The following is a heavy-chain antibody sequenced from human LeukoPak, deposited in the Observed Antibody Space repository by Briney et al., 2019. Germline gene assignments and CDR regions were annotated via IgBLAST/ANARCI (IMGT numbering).Heavy chain of an antibody. J-gene: IGHJ4*02. D-gene: IGHD3-22*01. V-gene: IGHV1-8*01. CDR1: RYTFTSYD. CDR3: ARLSQTPDYYSNGGYYYLGY. CDR2: MNPNTGRT. Sequence: ASVKVSCKASRYTFTSYDINWVREAAGQGLEWMGWMNPNTGRTGFAQKFQGRLTMTGDTSISTAYMELSSLRSEDTAAYYCARLSQTPDYYSNGGYYYLGYWGQGTPVTVSS.